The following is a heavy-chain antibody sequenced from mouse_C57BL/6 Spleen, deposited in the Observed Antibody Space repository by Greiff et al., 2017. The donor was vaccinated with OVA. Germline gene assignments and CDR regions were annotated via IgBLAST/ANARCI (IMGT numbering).Heavy chain of an antibody. CDR1: GFTFSDYY. D-gene: IGHD2-5*01. Sequence: DVKLVESEGGLVQPGSSMKLSCTASGFTFSDYYMAWVRQVPEKGLEWVANINYDGSSTYYLDSLKSRFIISRDNAKNILYLQMSSLKSEDTATYYCARGTYSNYDWYFDVWGTGTTVTVSS. V-gene: IGHV5-16*01. CDR3: ARGTYSNYDWYFDV. J-gene: IGHJ1*03. CDR2: INYDGSST.